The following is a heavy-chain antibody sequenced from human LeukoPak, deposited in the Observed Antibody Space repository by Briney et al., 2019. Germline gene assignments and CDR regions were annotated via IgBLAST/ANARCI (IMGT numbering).Heavy chain of an antibody. Sequence: PSETLSLTCTVSGGSINSYYWSWIRQPPGKGLEWTGNIHYSGSTNYNPSLKSRVTISADMSKNQFSLKLSSVTAADTAVYYCARGPGVFYYDSSGYYYWGQGTLVTVSS. CDR2: IHYSGST. D-gene: IGHD3-22*01. J-gene: IGHJ4*02. CDR1: GGSINSYY. CDR3: ARGPGVFYYDSSGYYY. V-gene: IGHV4-59*01.